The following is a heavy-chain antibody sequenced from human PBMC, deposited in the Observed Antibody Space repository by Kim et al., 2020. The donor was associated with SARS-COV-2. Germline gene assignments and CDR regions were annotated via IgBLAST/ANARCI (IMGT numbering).Heavy chain of an antibody. D-gene: IGHD2-21*02. J-gene: IGHJ4*02. CDR2: SYNNGRT. V-gene: IGHV4-59*08. CDR1: GDSVTSNY. Sequence: SETLSLTCSVSGDSVTSNYWSWFRQPPWKGLEWIGYSYNNGRTKYSPSLMSRVTVSADTSKNQFFLKLTSVTAADTAVYFCARATEGQPFDYWGQGILVT. CDR3: ARATEGQPFDY.